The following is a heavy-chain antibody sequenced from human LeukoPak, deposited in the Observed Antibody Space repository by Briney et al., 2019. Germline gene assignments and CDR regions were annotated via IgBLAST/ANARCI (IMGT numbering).Heavy chain of an antibody. J-gene: IGHJ4*02. V-gene: IGHV3-74*01. Sequence: GGSLRLSCAASGFTFSDYWIHWVRQAPGKGLVWVSRINTDGSITNYADSVKGRFSISRDNAKNSLYLQMNSLRAEDTAVYYCARVATTSVTIDYWGQGTLVTVSS. CDR1: GFTFSDYW. D-gene: IGHD1-26*01. CDR2: INTDGSIT. CDR3: ARVATTSVTIDY.